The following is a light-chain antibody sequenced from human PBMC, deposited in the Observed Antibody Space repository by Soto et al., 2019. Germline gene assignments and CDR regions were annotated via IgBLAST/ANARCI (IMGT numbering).Light chain of an antibody. CDR3: CSYVGARTYV. V-gene: IGLV2-23*01. Sequence: QCVLTQPASVSGSPGQSITISCTGSSSDVGRYNLVSWYRHHPGKAPKLMIYEGTKRPSGVSNRFSGSKSGNTASLTISGLQAEDAADYYCCSYVGARTYVFGTGTKVTVL. CDR2: EGT. CDR1: SSDVGRYNL. J-gene: IGLJ1*01.